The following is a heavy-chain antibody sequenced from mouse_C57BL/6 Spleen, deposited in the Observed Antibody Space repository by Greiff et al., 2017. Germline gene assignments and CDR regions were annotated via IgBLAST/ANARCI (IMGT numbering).Heavy chain of an antibody. CDR2: IRNKANGYTT. CDR1: GFTFTDYY. J-gene: IGHJ2*01. CDR3: ARYGTYYSNYGTFDY. V-gene: IGHV7-3*01. Sequence: EVQVVESGGGLVQPGGSLSLSCAASGFTFTDYYMSWVRQPPGKALEWLGFIRNKANGYTTEYSASVKGRFTISRDNSQSILYLQMNALRAEDSATYYCARYGTYYSNYGTFDYWGQGTTLTVSS. D-gene: IGHD2-5*01.